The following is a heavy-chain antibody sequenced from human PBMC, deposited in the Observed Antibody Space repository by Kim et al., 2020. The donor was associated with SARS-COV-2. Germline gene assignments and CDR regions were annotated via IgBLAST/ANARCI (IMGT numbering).Heavy chain of an antibody. Sequence: ASVKGRFTISRDDSKNTAYLQMNSLKTEDTAVYYCTSVGYCSGGSCYSGYWGQGTLVTVSS. CDR3: TSVGYCSGGSCYSGY. D-gene: IGHD2-15*01. V-gene: IGHV3-73*01. J-gene: IGHJ4*02.